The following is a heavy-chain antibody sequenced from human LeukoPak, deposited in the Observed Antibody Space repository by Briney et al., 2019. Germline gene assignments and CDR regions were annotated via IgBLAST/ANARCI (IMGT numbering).Heavy chain of an antibody. J-gene: IGHJ6*03. Sequence: GASVKVSCKASGGTFSSYAISWVRQAPGQGLEWMGGIIPIFGTANYAQKFQGRATITTDESTSTAYMELSSLRSEDTAVYYCARGELLGYYYYMDVWGKGTTVTVSS. CDR2: IIPIFGTA. V-gene: IGHV1-69*05. CDR1: GGTFSSYA. CDR3: ARGELLGYYYYMDV. D-gene: IGHD1-26*01.